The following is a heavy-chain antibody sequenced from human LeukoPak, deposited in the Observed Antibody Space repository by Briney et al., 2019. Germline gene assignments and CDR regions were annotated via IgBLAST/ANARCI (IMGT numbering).Heavy chain of an antibody. Sequence: GGSLRLSWAASGFSFSAYWMTWVRQAPGTGLEWVANINPAGSETYYVDPVKGLFSISRDNAKNLVYLQMNSLRAEDTAVYHCARFGYVAAVDVWGQGTPVTVSS. CDR3: ARFGYVAAVDV. D-gene: IGHD2-15*01. J-gene: IGHJ4*02. CDR1: GFSFSAYW. CDR2: INPAGSET. V-gene: IGHV3-7*01.